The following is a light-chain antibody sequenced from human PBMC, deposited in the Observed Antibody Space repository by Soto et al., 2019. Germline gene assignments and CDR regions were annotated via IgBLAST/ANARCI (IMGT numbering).Light chain of an antibody. CDR2: AAS. CDR1: QSIRSSY. Sequence: EIVLTQSPGTLSLSPGERATLSCRASQSIRSSYLAWYQQKPGQAPRLLIYAASSRATGIPDRFSGSGSGTDCTLTISRLEPEDFAVYYWQQYGSSSYTFGQGTQLEIK. V-gene: IGKV3-20*01. CDR3: QQYGSSSYT. J-gene: IGKJ2*01.